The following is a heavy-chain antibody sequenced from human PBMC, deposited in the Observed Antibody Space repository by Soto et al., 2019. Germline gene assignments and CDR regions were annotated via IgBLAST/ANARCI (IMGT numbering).Heavy chain of an antibody. Sequence: QVQLVQSGAEVKKPGSSVKVSCKASGGTFSSYTISWVRQAPGQGLEWMGRIIPILGIANYAQKFQGRVTIXXDXAXNTAYMELSSLRSEDTAVYYCARQRYYYDSSGYLDYWGQGTLVTVSS. CDR1: GGTFSSYT. D-gene: IGHD3-22*01. CDR3: ARQRYYYDSSGYLDY. CDR2: IIPILGIA. V-gene: IGHV1-69*02. J-gene: IGHJ4*02.